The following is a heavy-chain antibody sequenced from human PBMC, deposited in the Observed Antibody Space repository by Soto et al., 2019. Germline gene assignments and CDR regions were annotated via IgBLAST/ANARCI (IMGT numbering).Heavy chain of an antibody. CDR3: ARGLMVYGNFDY. J-gene: IGHJ4*02. CDR2: IYHSGST. Sequence: QLQLQESGSGLVKPSQTLSLTCAVSGGSISSGGYSWSWIRQPPGKGLEWIGYIYHSGSTYYNPSLKSRVTISVDRSKNQFSLKLSSVTAADKAVYYCARGLMVYGNFDYWGQGNLVTVSA. V-gene: IGHV4-30-2*01. CDR1: GGSISSGGYS. D-gene: IGHD2-8*01.